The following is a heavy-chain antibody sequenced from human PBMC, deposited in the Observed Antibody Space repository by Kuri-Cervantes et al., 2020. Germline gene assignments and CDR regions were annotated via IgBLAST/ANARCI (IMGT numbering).Heavy chain of an antibody. D-gene: IGHD3-3*01. V-gene: IGHV3-30*18. CDR2: ISYEGKE. Sequence: GESLKISCAASGFSFSDYGMHWVRQAPGKGLDWVAMISYEGKEYYTDSVKDRFTVSRDNSNNALYLQMNRLRAEDTAVYYCAKSAIRSNDYWGQGTLVTVSS. CDR1: GFSFSDYG. J-gene: IGHJ4*02. CDR3: AKSAIRSNDY.